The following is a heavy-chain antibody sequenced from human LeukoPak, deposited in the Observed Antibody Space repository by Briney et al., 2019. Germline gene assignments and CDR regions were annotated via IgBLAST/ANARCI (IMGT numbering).Heavy chain of an antibody. CDR1: GFTFSSYA. Sequence: GGSLRLSCAASGFTFSSYAMHWVRQAPGKGLEWVAVISYDGSNKYYADSVKGRFTISRDNSKNTLYLQMNSLRAEDTAVYYCALIGAPYCTNGVCHLYYYYYGMDVWGQGTTVTVSS. V-gene: IGHV3-30-3*01. CDR2: ISYDGSNK. J-gene: IGHJ6*02. CDR3: ALIGAPYCTNGVCHLYYYYYGMDV. D-gene: IGHD2-8*01.